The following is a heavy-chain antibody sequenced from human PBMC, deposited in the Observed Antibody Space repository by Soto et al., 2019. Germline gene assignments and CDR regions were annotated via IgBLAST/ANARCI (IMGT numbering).Heavy chain of an antibody. J-gene: IGHJ3*02. V-gene: IGHV4-39*01. D-gene: IGHD3-22*01. CDR1: GGSLSSSSYF. Sequence: QLQLQESGPGLAKPSETLSLTCTVSGGSLSSSSYFWDWIRQPPGKALDWIGSIYYSGNTYYNPSLKSRVTVHVDRSKHQFALKLSSVTAADTARYYCAIRMNDSSSAGGFDIWGQGTMVTVSS. CDR3: AIRMNDSSSAGGFDI. CDR2: IYYSGNT.